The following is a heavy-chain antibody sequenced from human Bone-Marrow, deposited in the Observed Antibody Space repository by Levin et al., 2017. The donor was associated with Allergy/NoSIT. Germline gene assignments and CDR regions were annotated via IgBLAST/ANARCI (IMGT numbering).Heavy chain of an antibody. D-gene: IGHD3-3*01. CDR1: EFTFSSYW. V-gene: IGHV3-74*01. CDR3: ARALNYHLGSGSSGDGFDL. Sequence: GGSLRLSCEASEFTFSSYWMHWVRQAPGKGLVWVSRIKGDGNYINYADSVKGRFTISRDNARNTLFLQMNSLRAEDTAVYYCARALNYHLGSGSSGDGFDLWGHGTMVTVSS. CDR2: IKGDGNYI. J-gene: IGHJ3*01.